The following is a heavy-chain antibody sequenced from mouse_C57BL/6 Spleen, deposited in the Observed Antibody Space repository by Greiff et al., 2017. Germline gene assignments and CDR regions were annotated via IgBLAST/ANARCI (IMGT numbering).Heavy chain of an antibody. CDR2: IYPGNSDT. V-gene: IGHV1-5*01. CDR1: GYTFTSYW. CDR3: TRWITTVVATDY. Sequence: VQLQQSGTVLARPGASVKMSCKTSGYTFTSYWMHWVKQRPGQGLEWIGAIYPGNSDTSYNQKFKGKAKLTAVTSASTAYMELSSLTNEDSAVYYCTRWITTVVATDYWGQGTTRTVSS. J-gene: IGHJ2*01. D-gene: IGHD1-1*01.